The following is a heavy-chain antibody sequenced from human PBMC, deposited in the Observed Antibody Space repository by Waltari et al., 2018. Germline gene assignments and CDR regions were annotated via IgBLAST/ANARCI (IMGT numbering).Heavy chain of an antibody. J-gene: IGHJ6*03. CDR1: GGSISSYY. Sequence: QVQLQESGPGLVKPSETLSLTCTVSGGSISSYYWSWIRQPPGKGLEWIGDNYYSGSTNYNPSLKSRVTISVDTSKNKFSLKLSSVTAADTAVYYCASSGQYDFWSGYHPYYYYYMDVWGKGTTVTVSS. CDR2: NYYSGST. D-gene: IGHD3-3*01. V-gene: IGHV4-59*01. CDR3: ASSGQYDFWSGYHPYYYYYMDV.